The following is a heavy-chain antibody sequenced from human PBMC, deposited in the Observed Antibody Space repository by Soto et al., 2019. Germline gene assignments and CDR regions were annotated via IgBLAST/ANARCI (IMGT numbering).Heavy chain of an antibody. CDR3: ARYITMVRGVDY. V-gene: IGHV4-61*01. CDR2: NYYSGST. CDR1: GGSVSSGSYY. Sequence: QVQLQESGPGLVKPSETLSLTCTVSGGSVSSGSYYWSWIRQPPGKGLEWIGYNYYSGSTNYNPSLKSRVTISVDTSKNQFSLKLSSVTAADTAVYYCARYITMVRGVDYWGQGTLVTVSS. J-gene: IGHJ4*02. D-gene: IGHD3-10*01.